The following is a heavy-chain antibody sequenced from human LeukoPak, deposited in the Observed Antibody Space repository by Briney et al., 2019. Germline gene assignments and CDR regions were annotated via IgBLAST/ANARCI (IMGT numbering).Heavy chain of an antibody. CDR2: IFNSGAKT. CDR3: AKDVVPDSGWDLDY. V-gene: IGHV3-23*01. Sequence: GGSRRLSCAASGLTFSTYSMTWVRQGPGKGLEWVSSIFNSGAKTFYADSVKGRFTIPRDNSKNTLYLQMNSLRVEDTAVYYCAKDVVPDSGWDLDYWGQGTLVTVSS. D-gene: IGHD6-19*01. J-gene: IGHJ4*02. CDR1: GLTFSTYS.